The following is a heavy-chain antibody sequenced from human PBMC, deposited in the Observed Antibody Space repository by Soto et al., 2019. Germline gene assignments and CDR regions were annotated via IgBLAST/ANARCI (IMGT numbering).Heavy chain of an antibody. V-gene: IGHV1-8*01. CDR2: MNPNSGNT. Sequence: ASVKVSCKASGYTFTSYDINWVRQATGQGLEWMGWMNPNSGNTGYAQKFQGRVTMTRNTSISTAYMELSSLRSEDTAVYYCARGVLAYCGGDCPDAFDIWGQGTMVTVSS. CDR3: ARGVLAYCGGDCPDAFDI. D-gene: IGHD2-21*01. J-gene: IGHJ3*02. CDR1: GYTFTSYD.